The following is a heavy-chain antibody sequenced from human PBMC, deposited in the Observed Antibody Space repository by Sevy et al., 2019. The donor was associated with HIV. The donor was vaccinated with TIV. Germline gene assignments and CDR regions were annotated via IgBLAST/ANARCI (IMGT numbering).Heavy chain of an antibody. D-gene: IGHD5-18*01. CDR3: TTDLGYGSLFDY. V-gene: IGHV3-15*07. Sequence: GGFLRLSCAASGFTFSNAWMNWVRQAPGKGLEWVGRVKSKSDGGTTDYAAPMKGRFTISRDDSKNTLYLQMNSLKTEDTAVYYCTTDLGYGSLFDYWGQGTLVTVSS. CDR2: VKSKSDGGTT. CDR1: GFTFSNAW. J-gene: IGHJ4*02.